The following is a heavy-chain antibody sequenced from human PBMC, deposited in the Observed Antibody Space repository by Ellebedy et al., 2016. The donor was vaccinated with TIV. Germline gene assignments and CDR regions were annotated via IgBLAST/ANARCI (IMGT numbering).Heavy chain of an antibody. J-gene: IGHJ4*02. Sequence: PGGSLRLSCTASGFTFSSYAMSWVRQAPGKGLEWVAGVNGGGLVIAYADSVKGRFTISRDNSKNTLDLQMNSLRAEDTAIYYCASSRYYYYVGNTIFAYWGQGTLVTVSP. CDR1: GFTFSSYA. CDR2: VNGGGLVI. D-gene: IGHD3-16*01. CDR3: ASSRYYYYVGNTIFAY. V-gene: IGHV3-23*01.